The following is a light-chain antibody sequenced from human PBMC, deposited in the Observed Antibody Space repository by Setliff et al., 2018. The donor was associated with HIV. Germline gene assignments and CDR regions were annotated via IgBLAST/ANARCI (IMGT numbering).Light chain of an antibody. CDR2: NVN. V-gene: IGLV2-14*03. J-gene: IGLJ1*01. CDR3: TSYTTSSSPYV. Sequence: QSALTQPASMSGSPGQSITISCTGTRSDVGGYDYVSWYQHHPGKAPKLIIYNVNKRPSGVSNRLSGSKSGNTASLTISGLQAEDEADYYCTSYTTSSSPYVFGTGTKVTVL. CDR1: RSDVGGYDY.